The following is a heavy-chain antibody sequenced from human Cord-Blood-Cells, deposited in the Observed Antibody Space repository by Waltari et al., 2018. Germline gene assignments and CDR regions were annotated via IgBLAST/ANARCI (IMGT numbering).Heavy chain of an antibody. J-gene: IGHJ5*02. Sequence: QVQLVESGGGVVQPGRSLRLSCAASGFTFSSYAMHWVRQAPGRGLGWVAVISYDGSNKYYADAVKGRFTISRDKSKNTLYLQMNSLRAEDTAVYYCARDLDSQQLVSLNRFDPWGQGTLVTVSS. D-gene: IGHD6-6*01. CDR3: ARDLDSQQLVSLNRFDP. V-gene: IGHV3-30-3*01. CDR2: ISYDGSNK. CDR1: GFTFSSYA.